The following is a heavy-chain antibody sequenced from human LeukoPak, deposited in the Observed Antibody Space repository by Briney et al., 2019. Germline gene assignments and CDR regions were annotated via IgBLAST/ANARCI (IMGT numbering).Heavy chain of an antibody. CDR3: ARVPVGAHNAWAWFDP. D-gene: IGHD1-26*01. J-gene: IGHJ5*02. CDR1: GDSVSSNSAA. V-gene: IGHV6-1*01. Sequence: SQTLSLTCALSGDSVSSNSAAWNWLRQSPSRGLEWLGRTYYRSKSYNDYAVSVKSPITINPDTSNNQFSLQLNSVTPEDTAVYYCARVPVGAHNAWAWFDPWGRGTLVTVSS. CDR2: TYYRSKSYN.